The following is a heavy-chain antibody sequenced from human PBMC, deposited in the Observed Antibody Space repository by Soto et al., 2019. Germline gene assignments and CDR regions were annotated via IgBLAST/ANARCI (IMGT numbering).Heavy chain of an antibody. CDR3: AREGGSGSYRYYGMDV. V-gene: IGHV1-69*12. CDR1: GGTFSSYA. CDR2: IIPIFGTA. D-gene: IGHD3-10*01. J-gene: IGHJ6*02. Sequence: QVQLVQSGAEVKKPGSSVKVSCKASGGTFSSYAISWVRQAPGQGLEWMGGIIPIFGTANYAQKFQGRVTIPADESTSTAYRELSSLRSEDTAVYYCAREGGSGSYRYYGMDVWGQGTTVTVSS.